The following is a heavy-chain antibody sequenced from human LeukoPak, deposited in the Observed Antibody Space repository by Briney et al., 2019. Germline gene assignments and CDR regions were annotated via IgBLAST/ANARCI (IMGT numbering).Heavy chain of an antibody. Sequence: GSLQLSRAAPGISFSHYAMSRVRPAPARGPALGSSISGGGEAFYAGSGKGRFTHSRDDSRNTVYLQLNNLKVEVTSREYCAKANWVLNADAVRWGQGTQVTVSS. CDR3: AKANWVLNADAVR. CDR1: GISFSHYA. D-gene: IGHD3-9*01. V-gene: IGHV3-23*01. CDR2: ISGGGEA. J-gene: IGHJ4*02.